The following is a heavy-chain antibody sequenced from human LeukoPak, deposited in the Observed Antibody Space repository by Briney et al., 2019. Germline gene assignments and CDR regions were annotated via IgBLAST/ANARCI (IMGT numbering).Heavy chain of an antibody. CDR1: GGTFSSYA. CDR2: IIPIFGTA. Sequence: SVKVSCKASGGTFSSYAISWVRQAPGQGLEWMGRIIPIFGTANYAQKFQGRATITTDESTSTAYMELSSLRSEDTAVYYCAGDGRDGYNLLSYWGQGTLVTVSS. D-gene: IGHD5-24*01. CDR3: AGDGRDGYNLLSY. J-gene: IGHJ4*02. V-gene: IGHV1-69*05.